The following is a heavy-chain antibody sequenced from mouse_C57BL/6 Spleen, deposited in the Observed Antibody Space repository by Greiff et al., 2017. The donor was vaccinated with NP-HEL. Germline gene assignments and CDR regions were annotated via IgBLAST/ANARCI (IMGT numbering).Heavy chain of an antibody. CDR3: ARHEVRYDSNWYFDV. J-gene: IGHJ1*03. CDR2: FYPGSGSI. D-gene: IGHD2-4*01. Sequence: QVQLKESGAELVKPGASVKLSCKASGYTFTEYTIHWVKQRSGQGLEWIGWFYPGSGSIKYNEKFKDKATLTADKSSSTVYMELSRLTSEDTAVYFCARHEVRYDSNWYFDVWGTGTTVTVSS. V-gene: IGHV1-62-2*01. CDR1: GYTFTEYT.